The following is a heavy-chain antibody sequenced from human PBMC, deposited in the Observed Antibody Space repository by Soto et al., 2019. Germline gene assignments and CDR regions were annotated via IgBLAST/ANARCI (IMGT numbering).Heavy chain of an antibody. CDR3: ARGRRNGSGGSCYGYYYYYGMDV. Sequence: ASVKVSCKASGYTFTGYYMHWVRQAPGQGLEWMGWINPNSGDTNYAQKFQGWVTMTRDTSISTAYMELSRLRSDDTAVYYCARGRRNGSGGSCYGYYYYYGMDVWGQGTTVTVSS. CDR2: INPNSGDT. D-gene: IGHD2-15*01. V-gene: IGHV1-2*04. J-gene: IGHJ6*02. CDR1: GYTFTGYY.